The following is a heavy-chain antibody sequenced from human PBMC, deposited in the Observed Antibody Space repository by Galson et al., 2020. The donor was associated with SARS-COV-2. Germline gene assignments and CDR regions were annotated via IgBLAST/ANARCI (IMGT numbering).Heavy chain of an antibody. CDR3: AILDPGDPELPVVGSGFDY. D-gene: IGHD3-10*01. CDR1: GFTFSRHW. Sequence: GGSLRLSCVASGFTFSRHWVHWVRQAPGKGLVWVSRLFRDGTRESYADSVKGRFTISRDNAKNTLYLQMNSLRVEDTAVYYCAILDPGDPELPVVGSGFDYWGQGTLVTVSP. V-gene: IGHV3-74*01. J-gene: IGHJ4*02. CDR2: LFRDGTRE.